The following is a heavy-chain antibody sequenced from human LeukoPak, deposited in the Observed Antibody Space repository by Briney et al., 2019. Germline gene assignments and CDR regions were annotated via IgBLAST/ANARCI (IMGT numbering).Heavy chain of an antibody. J-gene: IGHJ6*03. Sequence: GGSLRLSCAASGFTFSSYGMHWVRQAPGKGLEWVAFIRYDGSNKYYADSVKGRFTISRDNSKNTLYLQMNSLRAEDTAVYYCAKDFTPRYFDWLSNPNYYYMDVWGKGTTVTISS. V-gene: IGHV3-30*02. D-gene: IGHD3-9*01. CDR1: GFTFSSYG. CDR2: IRYDGSNK. CDR3: AKDFTPRYFDWLSNPNYYYMDV.